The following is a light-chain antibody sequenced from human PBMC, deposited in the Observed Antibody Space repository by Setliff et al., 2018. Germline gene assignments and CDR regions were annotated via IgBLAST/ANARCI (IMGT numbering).Light chain of an antibody. V-gene: IGLV3-1*01. CDR2: QDN. J-gene: IGLJ1*01. CDR1: KLGDKY. Sequence: SYELTQPPSLSVSPGQTASITCSGDKLGDKYISWYQHKPGQSPVVVMYQDNKRPSGIPRRFSGSNSGNTATLTISGTQAMDEADYYCQAWDSGTAVFGSGTKVTVL. CDR3: QAWDSGTAV.